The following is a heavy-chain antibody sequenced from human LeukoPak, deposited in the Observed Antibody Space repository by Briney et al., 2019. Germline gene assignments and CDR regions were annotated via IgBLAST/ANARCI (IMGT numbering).Heavy chain of an antibody. CDR3: ARGRTTVVTPYYFDY. Sequence: PSETLSLTCAVSGGSISSGCYSWSWIRQPPGKALEWIGYIYHSGSTYYNPSLKSRVTISVDRSKNQFSLKLSSVTAADTAVYYCARGRTTVVTPYYFDYWGQGTLVTVSS. V-gene: IGHV4-30-2*01. CDR2: IYHSGST. D-gene: IGHD4-23*01. J-gene: IGHJ4*02. CDR1: GGSISSGCYS.